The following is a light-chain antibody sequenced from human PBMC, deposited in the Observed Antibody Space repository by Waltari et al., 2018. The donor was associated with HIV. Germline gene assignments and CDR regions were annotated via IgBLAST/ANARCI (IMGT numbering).Light chain of an antibody. CDR2: AAS. CDR3: QQNYTTPLT. V-gene: IGKV1-39*01. J-gene: IGKJ4*01. CDR1: QTIDSY. Sequence: MQMTQFPSSLAASVGDRVTITCRASQTIDSYLNWYQHKPGKAPKLLIFAASSLQSGLPSRFSGSGSGTDFTLTINSLQPADFATYYCQQNYTTPLTFGGGTKVDIK.